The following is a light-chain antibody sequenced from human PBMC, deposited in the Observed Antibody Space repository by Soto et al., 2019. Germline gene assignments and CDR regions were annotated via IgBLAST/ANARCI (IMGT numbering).Light chain of an antibody. CDR3: QQYGSSQFT. CDR2: GAS. V-gene: IGKV3-20*01. J-gene: IGKJ3*01. Sequence: EIVMTQSPGTLSLSPGETATLSCRASQSVSSNYVAWFHQKPGQAPRLLIYGASSRATGVPDRFSASGSGTDFTLTISRLEPDDFAVYYCQQYGSSQFTFGPGTKVNIK. CDR1: QSVSSNY.